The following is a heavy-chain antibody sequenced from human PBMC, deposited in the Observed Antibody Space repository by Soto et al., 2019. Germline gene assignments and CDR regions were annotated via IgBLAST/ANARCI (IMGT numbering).Heavy chain of an antibody. CDR2: INPSGST. V-gene: IGHV1-46*03. D-gene: IGHD2-15*01. J-gene: IGHJ4*01. CDR3: VRVYCSGGSCYSIDY. CDR1: GYTFTSYY. Sequence: ASVKVSCKASGYTFTSYYMHWVRQAPGQGLEWMGIINPSGSTSYAQKFQGRVTMTRDTSTSTVYMELSSLRSEDTAVYYCVRVYCSGGSCYSIDYWG.